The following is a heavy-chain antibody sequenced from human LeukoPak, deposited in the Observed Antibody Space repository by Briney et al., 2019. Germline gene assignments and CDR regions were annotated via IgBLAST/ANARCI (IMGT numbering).Heavy chain of an antibody. D-gene: IGHD2-2*01. CDR2: ISGSGCST. J-gene: IGHJ4*02. CDR3: SKQVVPAAPRSKCYFDY. V-gene: IGHV3-23*01. Sequence: VRQAPGXXLXWXSGISGSGCSTYYAASVKVRFTISINNSNNTLYLQMNILRADDAAVYYYSKQVVPAAPRSKCYFDYCGQGTLVTVSS.